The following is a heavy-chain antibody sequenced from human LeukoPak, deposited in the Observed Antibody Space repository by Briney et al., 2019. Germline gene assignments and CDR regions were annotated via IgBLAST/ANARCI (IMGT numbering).Heavy chain of an antibody. Sequence: SETLSLTCAVYGGSFSGYYWSWIRQPPGKGLEWIGEINHSGSTNYNPSLKSRVTISVDTSKNQFSLKLSSVPAADTAVYYCARGDYYYDSSGYYVGGFDDYWGQGTLVTVSS. J-gene: IGHJ4*02. D-gene: IGHD3-22*01. V-gene: IGHV4-34*01. CDR3: ARGDYYYDSSGYYVGGFDDY. CDR2: INHSGST. CDR1: GGSFSGYY.